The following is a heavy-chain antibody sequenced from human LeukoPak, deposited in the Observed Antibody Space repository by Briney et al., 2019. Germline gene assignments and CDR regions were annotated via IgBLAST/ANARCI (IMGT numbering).Heavy chain of an antibody. D-gene: IGHD6-19*01. CDR1: GGSMGGYY. Sequence: SETLSLTCSVSGGSMGGYYWSWIRQSPEKGLEWIGYIYSSGNTNYNPPLNSRATMSVDTSKNQFSLKLTSLTAADTAVYFCAREFSSGSFDYWGQGILVTVSA. V-gene: IGHV4-59*01. CDR3: AREFSSGSFDY. CDR2: IYSSGNT. J-gene: IGHJ4*02.